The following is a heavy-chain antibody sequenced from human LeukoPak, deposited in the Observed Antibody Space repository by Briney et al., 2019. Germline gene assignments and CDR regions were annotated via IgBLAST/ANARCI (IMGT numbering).Heavy chain of an antibody. Sequence: PGGSLRLSCAASGFTFSSDSMTWVRQAPGKGLEWVSTISNSAVSTFYADPVKGRFSISRDNSKNPLYLHMSSLSAEDSAMYYCAKDSFSTMWGPGTLVTVSS. CDR1: GFTFSSDS. J-gene: IGHJ4*02. CDR3: AKDSFSTM. V-gene: IGHV3-23*01. CDR2: ISNSAVST. D-gene: IGHD2/OR15-2a*01.